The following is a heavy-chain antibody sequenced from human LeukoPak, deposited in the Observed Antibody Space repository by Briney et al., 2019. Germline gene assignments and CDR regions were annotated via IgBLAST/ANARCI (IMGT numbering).Heavy chain of an antibody. CDR1: GYTLTELS. CDR3: ATGPITIFGVVINDY. V-gene: IGHV1-24*01. J-gene: IGHJ4*02. Sequence: ASVKVSCKVSGYTLTELSMHWVRQAPGKGLEWMGGFDPEDGETIYAQKFQGRVTMTEDTSTDTAYMELSSLRSEDTAVYYCATGPITIFGVVINDYWGQGTLVTVSS. D-gene: IGHD3-3*01. CDR2: FDPEDGET.